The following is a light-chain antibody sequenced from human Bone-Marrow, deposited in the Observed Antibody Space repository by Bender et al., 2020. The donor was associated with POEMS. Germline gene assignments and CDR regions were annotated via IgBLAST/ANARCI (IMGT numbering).Light chain of an antibody. CDR2: EVT. CDR3: CSYAGNRPLV. V-gene: IGLV2-8*01. CDR1: STDVGGYNY. J-gene: IGLJ3*02. Sequence: QSALTQPPSASGSPGQSVTISCTGSSTDVGGYNYVSWYQQHPGKVPKLIIFEVTKRPSGVSNRFSGSKSGSTASLTISGLQAEDEADYFCCSYAGNRPLVFGGGTKLTVL.